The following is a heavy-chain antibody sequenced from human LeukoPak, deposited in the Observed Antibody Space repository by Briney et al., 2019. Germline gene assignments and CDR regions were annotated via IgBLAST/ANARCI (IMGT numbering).Heavy chain of an antibody. Sequence: SETLSLTCSVSGGCISTYYWTWIRQPPGKGLEWIGYIYYSGSTNYNPSLKSRVTISLDTSKNQFSLKLSSVTAADTAVYYCARAILSGYPDSWGQGTLVIVFS. D-gene: IGHD3-3*01. CDR2: IYYSGST. J-gene: IGHJ4*02. CDR1: GGCISTYY. CDR3: ARAILSGYPDS. V-gene: IGHV4-59*01.